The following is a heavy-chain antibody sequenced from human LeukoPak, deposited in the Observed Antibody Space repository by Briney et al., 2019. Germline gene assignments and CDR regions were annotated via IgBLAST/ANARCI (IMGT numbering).Heavy chain of an antibody. CDR2: IYTSGST. D-gene: IGHD4-17*01. Sequence: SETLSLTCTVPSGSISSGSYYWSWIRQPAGKGLEWIGRIYTSGSTNYNPSLKSRVTISVDASKNQFSLNLSSVTAADTAVYYCASLYTYGDYDYWGQGTLVTVSS. CDR3: ASLYTYGDYDY. J-gene: IGHJ4*02. CDR1: SGSISSGSYY. V-gene: IGHV4-61*02.